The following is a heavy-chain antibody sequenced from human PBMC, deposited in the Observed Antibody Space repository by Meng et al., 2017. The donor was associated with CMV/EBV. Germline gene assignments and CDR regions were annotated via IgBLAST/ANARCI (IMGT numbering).Heavy chain of an antibody. Sequence: SETLSLTCTVSGGSISSDGYYWSWIRQHPGKGLEWIGYIYYSGSTYYNPSLKSRVTISVDTSKNQFSLKLSSVTAADTAVYYCARARFLEWFGHYYYYGMDVWGQGTTVTVSS. V-gene: IGHV4-31*03. CDR3: ARARFLEWFGHYYYYGMDV. D-gene: IGHD3-3*01. CDR2: IYYSGST. J-gene: IGHJ6*02. CDR1: GGSISSDGYY.